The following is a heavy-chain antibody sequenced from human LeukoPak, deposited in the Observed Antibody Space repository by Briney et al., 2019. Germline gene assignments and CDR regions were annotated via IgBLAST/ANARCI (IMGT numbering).Heavy chain of an antibody. J-gene: IGHJ4*02. Sequence: GGSLRLSCAASGFTFTTYWMRWVRQAPGKGLVWVSHINSDGSITSYADSVKGRFTISRDNAKNTLYLQMNSLRAEDTAVYFCAKDRSLNGGDSNGYFDYWGQGTLVTVSS. CDR1: GFTFTTYW. CDR3: AKDRSLNGGDSNGYFDY. V-gene: IGHV3-74*01. D-gene: IGHD2-21*02. CDR2: INSDGSIT.